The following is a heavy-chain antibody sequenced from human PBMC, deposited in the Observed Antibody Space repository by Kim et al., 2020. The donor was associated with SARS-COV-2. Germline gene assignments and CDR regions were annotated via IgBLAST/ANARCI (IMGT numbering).Heavy chain of an antibody. V-gene: IGHV3-33*01. J-gene: IGHJ1*01. Sequence: YADPVKGRFTISRDNAKNMLYRQMSSGRAEDSAVYYCATDRITFGGPPPGGWGQGTLVTVSS. CDR3: ATDRITFGGPPPGG. D-gene: IGHD3-16*01.